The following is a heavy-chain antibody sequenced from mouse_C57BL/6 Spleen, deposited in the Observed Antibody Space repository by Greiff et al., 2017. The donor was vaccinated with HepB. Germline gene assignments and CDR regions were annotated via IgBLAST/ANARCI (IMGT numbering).Heavy chain of an antibody. J-gene: IGHJ4*01. CDR1: GFTFSSYA. Sequence: EVQRVESGEGLVKPGGSLKLSCAASGFTFSSYAMSWVRQTPEKRLEWVAYISSGGDYIYYADTVKGRFTISRDNARNTLYLQMSSLKSEDTAMYYCTREGDSSGYDAMDYWGQGTSVTVSS. V-gene: IGHV5-9-1*02. D-gene: IGHD3-2*02. CDR3: TREGDSSGYDAMDY. CDR2: ISSGGDYI.